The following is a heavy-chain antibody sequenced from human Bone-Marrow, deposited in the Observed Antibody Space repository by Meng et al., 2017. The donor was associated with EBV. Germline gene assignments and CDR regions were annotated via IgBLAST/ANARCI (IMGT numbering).Heavy chain of an antibody. CDR1: GYTFTSYG. J-gene: IGHJ4*02. CDR2: ITAYNGLT. Sequence: QVRLVQSGAEVKKPGASVKISCKASGYTFTSYGVTWVRQAPGQGLEWMGWITAYNGLTRYEQKFQGRVMLTTDTSTTTAYMELRSLTFDDTAVYYCARNPRSEYSGYDYWGQGTLVTVSS. D-gene: IGHD5-12*01. V-gene: IGHV1-18*01. CDR3: ARNPRSEYSGYDY.